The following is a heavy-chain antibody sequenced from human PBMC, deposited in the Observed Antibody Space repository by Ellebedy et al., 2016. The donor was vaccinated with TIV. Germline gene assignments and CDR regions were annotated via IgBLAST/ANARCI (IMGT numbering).Heavy chain of an antibody. V-gene: IGHV3-30-3*01. CDR1: GFTFSSYA. J-gene: IGHJ4*02. D-gene: IGHD3-9*01. CDR3: ASGDDILTGFVPYFDY. Sequence: GGSLRLSXAASGFTFSSYAMHWVRQAPGKGLEWVAVISYDGSNKYYADSVKGRFTISRDNSKNTLYLQMNSLRAEDTAVYYCASGDDILTGFVPYFDYWGQGTLVTVSS. CDR2: ISYDGSNK.